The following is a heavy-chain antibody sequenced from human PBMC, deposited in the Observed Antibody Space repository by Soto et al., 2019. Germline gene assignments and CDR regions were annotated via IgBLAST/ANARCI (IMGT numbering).Heavy chain of an antibody. CDR3: ARGIVDSSGYSMTFDY. CDR1: GFTFSSYS. V-gene: IGHV3-21*01. D-gene: IGHD3-22*01. CDR2: ISSSSSYI. Sequence: EVQLVESGGGLVKPGGSLRLSCAASGFTFSSYSMNWVRQAPGKGLEWVSSISSSSSYIYYADSVKGRFTISRDNAKNSLYLQMNSLRAEDTAVYYCARGIVDSSGYSMTFDYWGQGTLVTVSS. J-gene: IGHJ4*02.